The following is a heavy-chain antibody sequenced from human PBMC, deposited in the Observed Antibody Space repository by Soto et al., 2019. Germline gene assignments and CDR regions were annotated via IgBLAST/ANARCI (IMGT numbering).Heavy chain of an antibody. CDR3: ARGTCSGSSCYSFHFDY. D-gene: IGHD2-15*01. CDR1: GYTFTSYA. Sequence: QVQLVQSGAEVKKPGASVKISCKASGYTFTSYAMHWVRQAPGQRLEWMGWINAAKGDTKYSQKFQGSVTITRDTSASTADMELSSLRSEDTAVYYCARGTCSGSSCYSFHFDYWGQGTLVTVSS. CDR2: INAAKGDT. V-gene: IGHV1-3*01. J-gene: IGHJ4*02.